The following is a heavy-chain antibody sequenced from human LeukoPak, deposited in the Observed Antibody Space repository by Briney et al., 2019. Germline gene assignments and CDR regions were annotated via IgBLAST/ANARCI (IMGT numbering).Heavy chain of an antibody. V-gene: IGHV4-34*01. J-gene: IGHJ4*02. Sequence: SETLSLTCAVYGGSFSGYYWSWIRQPPGKGLEWIGEINHSGSTNYNPSLKSRVTISVDTSKNQFSLKLSSVTAADTAVYYCARDSRWIPFDYWGQGTLVTVSS. D-gene: IGHD5-24*01. CDR2: INHSGST. CDR1: GGSFSGYY. CDR3: ARDSRWIPFDY.